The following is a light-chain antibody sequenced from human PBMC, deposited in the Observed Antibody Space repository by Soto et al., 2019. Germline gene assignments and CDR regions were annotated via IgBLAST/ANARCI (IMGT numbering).Light chain of an antibody. Sequence: QSVLAQPASGSGAPGQSIGISCTGTSSDVGSYNSVSWYQQYPGKAPTLMIHDVSDRPSGVSNRFPGSKSGNTASLTISGLQAEDEADYYCSSFTSSSSYVFGSGTKVTVL. CDR1: SSDVGSYNS. CDR2: DVS. V-gene: IGLV2-14*03. CDR3: SSFTSSSSYV. J-gene: IGLJ1*01.